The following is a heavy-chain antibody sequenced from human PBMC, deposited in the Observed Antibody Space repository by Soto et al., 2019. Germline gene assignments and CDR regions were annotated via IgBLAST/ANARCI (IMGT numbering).Heavy chain of an antibody. J-gene: IGHJ6*02. V-gene: IGHV2-5*02. CDR1: GFSLSTSGVG. CDR3: AQRFGVAIMADYHHAMKV. CDR2: IYWDDDK. Sequence: QITLRESGPTLVKPTQTLTLTCTFSGFSLSTSGVGVAWIRQPPGKALEWLALIYWDDDKRYSPSLKSRLTITNDHSTNQAVLTLTHMDPVASATLFCAQRFGVAIMADYHHAMKVWGQGTTATVSS. D-gene: IGHD3-3*01.